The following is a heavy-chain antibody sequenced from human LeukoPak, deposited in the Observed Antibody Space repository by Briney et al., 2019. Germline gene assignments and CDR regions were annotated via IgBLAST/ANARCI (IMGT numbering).Heavy chain of an antibody. V-gene: IGHV4-59*01. CDR3: ATYYDTTGTFDY. D-gene: IGHD3-22*01. Sequence: SETLSLTCTVSGGSIRTYYWSWIRQPPGKGLEWIGYIYYSGSTNHNPSLKSRVTISVDTSKNQFSLKLSSVTAADTAVYYCATYYDTTGTFDYWGQGTLVTVSS. CDR1: GGSIRTYY. CDR2: IYYSGST. J-gene: IGHJ4*02.